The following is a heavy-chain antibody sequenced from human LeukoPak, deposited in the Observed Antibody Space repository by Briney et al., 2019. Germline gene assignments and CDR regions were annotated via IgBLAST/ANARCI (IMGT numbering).Heavy chain of an antibody. CDR3: ARMRIRDSSGWFDP. D-gene: IGHD6-19*01. V-gene: IGHV2-70*01. CDR2: IDWDDDK. J-gene: IGHJ5*02. CDR1: GFSLRTRGMC. Sequence: ESGPTLVKPTQTPTLTCTFSGFSLRTRGMCVSWIRQPPGKALEWLALIDWDDDKYYSTSLKTRLTISKDTSKNQVVLTMTNMDPVDTATYYCARMRIRDSSGWFDPWGQGTLVTVSS.